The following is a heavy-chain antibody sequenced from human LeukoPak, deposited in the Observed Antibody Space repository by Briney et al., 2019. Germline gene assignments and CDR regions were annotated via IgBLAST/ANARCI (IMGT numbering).Heavy chain of an antibody. CDR2: IYHSGST. V-gene: IGHV4-4*02. J-gene: IGHJ4*02. CDR1: GFTFSSYAM. CDR3: AAGDDSSGYYFDY. D-gene: IGHD3-22*01. Sequence: GSLRLSCAASGFTFSSYAMSWVRQPPGKGLEWIGEIYHSGSTNYNPSLKSRVTISVDKSKNQFSLKLSSVTAADTAVYYCAAGDDSSGYYFDYWGQGTLVTVSS.